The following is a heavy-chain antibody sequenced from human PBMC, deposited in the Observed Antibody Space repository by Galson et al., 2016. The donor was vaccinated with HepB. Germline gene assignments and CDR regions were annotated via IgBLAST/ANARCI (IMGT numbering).Heavy chain of an antibody. CDR1: GYIFTTYD. V-gene: IGHV1-8*01. CDR3: ARGRRGKLGSYGMDV. Sequence: SVKVSCKASGYIFTTYDINWVRQAAGQGPEWMGWVNPHSGDTGYAQKFQGRVTMTTNTSISTASMELSSLRSEDTAVYFCARGRRGKLGSYGMDVWGQGTTVTVSS. D-gene: IGHD5-24*01. CDR2: VNPHSGDT. J-gene: IGHJ6*02.